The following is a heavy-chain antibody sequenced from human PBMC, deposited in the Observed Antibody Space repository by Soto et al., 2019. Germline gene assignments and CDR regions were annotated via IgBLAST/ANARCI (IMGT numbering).Heavy chain of an antibody. J-gene: IGHJ4*02. CDR1: GGSISGYF. CDR2: LSDSGST. Sequence: PSETLSLTCTVSGGSISGYFWSWIRQPPGKGLECIGYLSDSGSTDYTPSLNSRVTISVDTSKNQFSLQLSSVTAADTAVYYCARQIVVVPAATPYFDYWGQGTLVTVSS. V-gene: IGHV4-59*01. CDR3: ARQIVVVPAATPYFDY. D-gene: IGHD2-2*01.